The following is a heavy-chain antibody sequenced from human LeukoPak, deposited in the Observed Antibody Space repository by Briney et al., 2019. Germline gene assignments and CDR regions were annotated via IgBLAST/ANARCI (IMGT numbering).Heavy chain of an antibody. CDR2: ISSGSFGR. J-gene: IGHJ4*02. CDR1: GFPFSSYA. D-gene: IGHD2-8*01. CDR3: ARALIGYYFDY. Sequence: GGSLRLSCAASGFPFSSYAMNWVRQAPGKGLEWVSSISSGSFGRYYADSVKGRFTISRDNSKNTLYLQMNSLRAEDTAVYYCARALIGYYFDYWGQGTLVTVSS. V-gene: IGHV3-23*01.